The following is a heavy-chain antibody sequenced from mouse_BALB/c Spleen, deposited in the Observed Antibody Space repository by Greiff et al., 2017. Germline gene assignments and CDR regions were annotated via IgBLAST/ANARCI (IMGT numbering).Heavy chain of an antibody. CDR3: APIYYGNYVAY. CDR1: GFNIKDTY. CDR2: IDPANGNT. J-gene: IGHJ3*01. Sequence: VQLQQSGAELVKPGASVKLSCTASGFNIKDTYMHRVKQRPEQGLEWIGRIDPANGNTKYDPKFQGKATITADTSSNTAYLQLSSLTSEDTAVYYCAPIYYGNYVAYWGQGTLVTVSA. V-gene: IGHV14-3*02. D-gene: IGHD2-1*01.